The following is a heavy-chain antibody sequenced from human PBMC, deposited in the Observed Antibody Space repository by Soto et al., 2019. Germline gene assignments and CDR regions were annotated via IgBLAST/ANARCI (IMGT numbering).Heavy chain of an antibody. Sequence: GASVKVSCKASGYTFSGYYIHWLRQAPGQGLEWMGWSNPNSGGTNYAQKFQGRVTVTRDTPTSTAYMELSRLTFDDTAVYYCARSLTEGYCTITGCYTRPLYGMDVWGQGTTVTVSS. CDR2: SNPNSGGT. J-gene: IGHJ6*02. D-gene: IGHD2-2*02. CDR1: GYTFSGYY. V-gene: IGHV1-2*02. CDR3: ARSLTEGYCTITGCYTRPLYGMDV.